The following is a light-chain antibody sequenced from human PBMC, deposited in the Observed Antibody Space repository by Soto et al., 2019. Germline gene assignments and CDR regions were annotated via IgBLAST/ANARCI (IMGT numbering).Light chain of an antibody. J-gene: IGLJ3*02. CDR2: RNN. CDR1: SSNIGINT. V-gene: IGLV1-44*01. Sequence: QSVLTQPPSASGTPGQRVTISCSGSSSNIGINTVNWYQQLPGTAPKLLIYRNNQRPSGVPDRFSGSKSGTSASLAISGLQSEDEADYYCAAWDDSLNGWVFGGGTQLTVL. CDR3: AAWDDSLNGWV.